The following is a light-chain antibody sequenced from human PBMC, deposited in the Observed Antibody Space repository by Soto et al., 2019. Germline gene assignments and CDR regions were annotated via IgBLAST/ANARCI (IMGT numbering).Light chain of an antibody. CDR2: GAS. CDR3: QHGRT. CDR1: QSVSSN. V-gene: IGKV3-15*01. Sequence: EIVMSQSPATLSVSPGARSALSCRASQSVSSNLAWYQQNPGQAPRLLIYGASTRATGIPARFSGSGSGTEFPLTISSLQSEDFAVYYCQHGRTFGPGTKVDI. J-gene: IGKJ1*01.